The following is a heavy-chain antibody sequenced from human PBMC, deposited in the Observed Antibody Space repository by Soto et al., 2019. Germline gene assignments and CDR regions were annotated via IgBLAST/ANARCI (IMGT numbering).Heavy chain of an antibody. D-gene: IGHD7-27*01. J-gene: IGHJ6*02. CDR1: GFSFKSYA. V-gene: IGHV3-30-3*01. CDR3: ARERLTGVNVFTSSGMYL. CDR2: LSYSGGTE. Sequence: QEELVESGGGVVQPGRSLRLSCGASGFSFKSYAMHWVRQAPGRRLEWMAYLSYSGGTEKYADSVRGRFNISSDNSNNTLYLQMRGLRVDETALYYFARERLTGVNVFTSSGMYLGCQGNTVTVS.